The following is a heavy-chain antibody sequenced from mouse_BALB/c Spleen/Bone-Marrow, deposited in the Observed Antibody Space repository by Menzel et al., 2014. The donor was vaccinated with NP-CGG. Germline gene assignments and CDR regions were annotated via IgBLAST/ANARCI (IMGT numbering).Heavy chain of an antibody. D-gene: IGHD2-4*01. CDR3: ARSSSYDYDVGFAY. J-gene: IGHJ3*01. Sequence: EVKLVESGPGLVKPSQSLSLTCIVTGYSITRDYAWDWIRQFPGNKLEWMGYISYSGSTTYNPSLESRISITRDTSKNQFFLQLNSVTTEDTATYYCARSSSYDYDVGFAYWGQGTLVTVSA. CDR1: GYSITRDYA. CDR2: ISYSGST. V-gene: IGHV3-2*02.